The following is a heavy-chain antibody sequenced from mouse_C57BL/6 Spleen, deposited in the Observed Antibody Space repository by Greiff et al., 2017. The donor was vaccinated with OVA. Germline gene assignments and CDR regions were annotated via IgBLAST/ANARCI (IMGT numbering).Heavy chain of an antibody. V-gene: IGHV5-17*01. CDR2: ISSGSSTL. CDR1: GFTFSDYG. Sequence: VTLQESGGGLVKPGGSPKLSCAASGFTFSDYGMHWVRQAPEKGLEWVAYISSGSSTLYYADTVKGRFTISRDNAKNTLCRQMTSLRSEDTAMYDCAREGDDGGLDYWGQGTTLTVSS. J-gene: IGHJ2*01. CDR3: AREGDDGGLDY. D-gene: IGHD2-12*01.